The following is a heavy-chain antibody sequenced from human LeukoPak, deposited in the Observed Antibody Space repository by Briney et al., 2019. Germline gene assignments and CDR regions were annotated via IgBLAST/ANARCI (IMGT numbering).Heavy chain of an antibody. CDR2: MNPNSGNT. J-gene: IGHJ3*02. CDR1: GYTFTSYD. V-gene: IGHV1-8*03. Sequence: ASVKVSCKASGYTFTSYDINWVRQATGQGLEWMGWMNPNSGNTGYAQKFQGRVTITRNTSISTAYMELSSLRSEDTAVYYCAREFLESSSDAFDIWGQGTMVTVSS. CDR3: AREFLESSSDAFDI. D-gene: IGHD3-3*01.